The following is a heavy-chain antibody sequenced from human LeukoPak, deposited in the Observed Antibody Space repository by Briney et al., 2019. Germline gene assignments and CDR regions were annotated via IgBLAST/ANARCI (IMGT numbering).Heavy chain of an antibody. Sequence: SETLSLTCTVSGGSISSSSYYWGWIRQPPGKGLEWIGSIYYSGSTYYNPSLKSRVTISVDTSKNQFSLKLSSVTAADTAVYYCARGAGGGYTGSYFFDIWGQGTVVTVSS. CDR1: GGSISSSSYY. J-gene: IGHJ3*02. V-gene: IGHV4-39*07. CDR2: IYYSGST. D-gene: IGHD1-26*01. CDR3: ARGAGGGYTGSYFFDI.